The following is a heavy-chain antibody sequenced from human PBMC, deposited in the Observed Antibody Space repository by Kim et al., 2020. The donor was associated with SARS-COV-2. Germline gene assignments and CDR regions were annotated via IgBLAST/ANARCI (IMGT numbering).Heavy chain of an antibody. V-gene: IGHV1-46*01. CDR3: AREGGSGSDFDYGMDV. Sequence: KFQGRVTMTRDTSTSTVYMELSSLRSEDTAVYYCAREGGSGSDFDYGMDVWGQGTTVTVSS. J-gene: IGHJ6*02. D-gene: IGHD1-26*01.